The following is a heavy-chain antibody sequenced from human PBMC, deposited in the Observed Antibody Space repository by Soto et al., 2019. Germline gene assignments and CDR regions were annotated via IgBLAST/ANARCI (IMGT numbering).Heavy chain of an antibody. CDR2: ISDNGRTT. J-gene: IGHJ4*02. Sequence: PGGSLRLSCAASGFTFSSYDMSWGRQAPGKGLEWVSVISDNGRTTYYVDSVKGRFTISRDNSKNILFLQMNSLRVEDTAIYYCTKPLGSTATTYADSWRQGTLLTVSS. V-gene: IGHV3-23*01. CDR1: GFTFSSYD. CDR3: TKPLGSTATTYADS. D-gene: IGHD1-1*01.